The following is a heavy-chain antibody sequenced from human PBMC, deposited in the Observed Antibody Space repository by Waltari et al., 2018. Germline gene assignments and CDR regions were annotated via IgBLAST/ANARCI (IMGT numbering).Heavy chain of an antibody. D-gene: IGHD5-12*01. V-gene: IGHV1-2*06. CDR1: GYTFTGYY. CDR3: ASLNEKYSGYDYRDY. J-gene: IGHJ4*02. Sequence: QVQLVQSGAEVKKPGSSVKVSCKASGYTFTGYYMHWVRQAPGQGLEWMGRINPNSGGTNYAQKFQGRVTMTRDTSISTAYMELSRLRSDDTAVYYCASLNEKYSGYDYRDYWGQGTLVTVSS. CDR2: INPNSGGT.